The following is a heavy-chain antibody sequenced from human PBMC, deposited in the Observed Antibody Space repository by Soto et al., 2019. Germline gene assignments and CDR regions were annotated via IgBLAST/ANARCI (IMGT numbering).Heavy chain of an antibody. CDR3: AKDRVSSYFGDWFDP. CDR1: GFTFSSYA. J-gene: IGHJ5*02. D-gene: IGHD3-16*02. CDR2: ISGSGGRT. V-gene: IGHV3-23*01. Sequence: GGSLRLSCAASGFTFSSYAMSWVRQAPGKGLEWVSAISGSGGRTYYADSVKGRFTISRDNSKNTLYLQMNSLRAEDTAVYYCAKDRVSSYFGDWFDPWGQGTLVTVSS.